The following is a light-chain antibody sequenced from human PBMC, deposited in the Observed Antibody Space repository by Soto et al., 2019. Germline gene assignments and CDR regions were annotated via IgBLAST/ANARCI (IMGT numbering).Light chain of an antibody. V-gene: IGKV3-20*01. J-gene: IGKJ4*01. CDR2: GAS. Sequence: EIVVTQSPGTLSLSPGEGATLSCRASQSVTSNYLAGNQQKPGQAPRLLIYGASNRATGTPDRFSGSGSGTEFTLTISRLEPEDFAVYYCQQYSSSPLTFGGGTKVEIK. CDR3: QQYSSSPLT. CDR1: QSVTSNY.